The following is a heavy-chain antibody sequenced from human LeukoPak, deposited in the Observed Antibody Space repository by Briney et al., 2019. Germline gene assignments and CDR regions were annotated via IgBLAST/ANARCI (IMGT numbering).Heavy chain of an antibody. D-gene: IGHD1-26*01. CDR2: ISGSGGST. CDR3: AREGIVGATPY. V-gene: IGHV3-23*01. CDR1: GFTFSSYG. J-gene: IGHJ4*02. Sequence: GGTLRLSCAASGFTFSSYGMSWVRQAPGKGLEWVSAISGSGGSTYYADSVKGRFTISRDNSKNTLYLQMNSLRAEDTAVYYCAREGIVGATPYWGQGTLVTVSS.